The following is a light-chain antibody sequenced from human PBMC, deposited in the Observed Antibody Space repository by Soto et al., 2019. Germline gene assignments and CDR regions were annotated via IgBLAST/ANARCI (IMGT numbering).Light chain of an antibody. V-gene: IGKV1-5*01. CDR1: QSISSW. J-gene: IGKJ1*01. Sequence: DIQMTQSPSTLSASVGDRVTITCRASQSISSWLAWYQQKPGKAPKLLIYDAYSLESGVPSRFSGSGSGTEFPLTISSLQPDDFATYYCQQYNSYSPLTFGQGTKVEIK. CDR3: QQYNSYSPLT. CDR2: DAY.